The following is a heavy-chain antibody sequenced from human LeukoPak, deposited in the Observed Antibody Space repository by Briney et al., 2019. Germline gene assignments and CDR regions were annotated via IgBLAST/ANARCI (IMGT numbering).Heavy chain of an antibody. CDR3: AKTKPYGTTWYGGID. D-gene: IGHD6-13*01. CDR1: GFTYSVYA. J-gene: IGHJ4*02. V-gene: IGHV3-23*01. CDR2: IRESGGST. Sequence: GGSLRLSCAVSGFTYSVYAMSWVRQAPGKGLEWVSAIRESGGSTHYADSVKGRFTISRDNSKNTLYLQMNSLRAEDTAVYYCAKTKPYGTTWYGGIDWGQGALVTVSS.